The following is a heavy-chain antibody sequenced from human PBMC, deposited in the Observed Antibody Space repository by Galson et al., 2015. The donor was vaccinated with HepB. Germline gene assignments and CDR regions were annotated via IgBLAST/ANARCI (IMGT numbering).Heavy chain of an antibody. CDR2: TYYRSKWYN. Sequence: CAISGDSVSSNSAAWNWIRQSPSRGLEWLGRTYYRSKWYNDYAVSVKSRITINPDTSKNQFSLQLNSVTPEDTAVYYCARASYMVRGDYYYYYGMDVWGQGTTVTVSS. V-gene: IGHV6-1*01. CDR1: GDSVSSNSAA. J-gene: IGHJ6*02. CDR3: ARASYMVRGDYYYYYGMDV. D-gene: IGHD3-10*01.